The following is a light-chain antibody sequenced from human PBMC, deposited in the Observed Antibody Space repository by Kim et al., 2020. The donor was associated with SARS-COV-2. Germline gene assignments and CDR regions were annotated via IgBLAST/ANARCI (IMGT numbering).Light chain of an antibody. CDR1: QSITTY. CDR3: QQSYSTRLT. V-gene: IGKV1-39*01. CDR2: GAS. J-gene: IGKJ4*01. Sequence: DIQMTQSPSYLSASVGDRVTIACRTSQSITTYLNWYQQKPGEAPSLLIYGASTLRSGVPSRFSGSGSGTEFTLSISSLQPEDSATYYRQQSYSTRLTFGGGTKVEIK.